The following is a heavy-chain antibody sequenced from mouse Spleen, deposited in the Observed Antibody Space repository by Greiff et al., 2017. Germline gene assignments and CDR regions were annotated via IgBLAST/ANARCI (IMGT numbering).Heavy chain of an antibody. V-gene: IGHV1-55*01. J-gene: IGHJ2*01. CDR3: ARGVYGNYPYYFDY. CDR2: IYPGSGST. CDR1: GYTFTSYW. Sequence: QVQLQQSGAELVKPGASVKMSCKASGYTFTSYWITWVKQRPGQGLEWIGDIYPGSGSTNYNEKFKSKATLTVDTSSSTAYMQLSSLTSEDSAVYYCARGVYGNYPYYFDYWGQGTTLTVSS. D-gene: IGHD2-1*01.